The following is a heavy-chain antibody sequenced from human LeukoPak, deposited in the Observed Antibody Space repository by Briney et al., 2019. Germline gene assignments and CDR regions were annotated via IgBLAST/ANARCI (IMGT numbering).Heavy chain of an antibody. D-gene: IGHD5-12*01. CDR1: GGSISSYY. V-gene: IGHV4-59*01. J-gene: IGHJ3*02. Sequence: SETLSLTCTVSGGSISSYYWSWIRQPPGKGLEWIGYIYYSRSTNYNPSLKSRVTISVDTSKNQFSLKLSSVTAADTAVYYCASQYKEWLRQDAFDIWGQGTTVTVSS. CDR3: ASQYKEWLRQDAFDI. CDR2: IYYSRST.